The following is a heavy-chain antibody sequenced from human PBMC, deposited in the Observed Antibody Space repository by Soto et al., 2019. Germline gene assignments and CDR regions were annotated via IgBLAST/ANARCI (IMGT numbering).Heavy chain of an antibody. CDR1: GFTFSSYD. V-gene: IGHV3-13*01. CDR2: IGTAGDT. D-gene: IGHD3-16*01. Sequence: GGSLRLSCAASGFTFSSYDMHWVRQATGKGLEWVSAIGTAGDTYYPGSVKGRFTISRGNAKNSLYLQMNSLGAGDTAVYYCAREGHETQGGGPYYYYYMDVWGKGTTVTVSS. CDR3: AREGHETQGGGPYYYYYMDV. J-gene: IGHJ6*03.